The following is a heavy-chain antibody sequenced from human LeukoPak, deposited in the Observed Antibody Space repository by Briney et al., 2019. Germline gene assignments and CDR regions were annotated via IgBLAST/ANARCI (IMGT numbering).Heavy chain of an antibody. CDR2: IRYDGSNK. J-gene: IGHJ6*02. Sequence: GGSLRLSCAASGFTFSSYGMHWVRQAPGKGLEWLAFIRYDGSNKYYADSVKGRFTISRDNSKNTLYLQMNSLRAEDTAVYYCAKGSSGYDLGYYYYYGMDVWGQGTTVTVSS. CDR1: GFTFSSYG. D-gene: IGHD5-12*01. CDR3: AKGSSGYDLGYYYYYGMDV. V-gene: IGHV3-30*02.